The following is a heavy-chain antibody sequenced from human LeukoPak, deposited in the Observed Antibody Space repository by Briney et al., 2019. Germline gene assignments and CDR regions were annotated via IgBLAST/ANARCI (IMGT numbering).Heavy chain of an antibody. CDR2: IYSGGSK. D-gene: IGHD3-3*01. J-gene: IGHJ5*02. V-gene: IGHV3-66*01. Sequence: GGSLRLSCAASGFTVSSNYMSWVRQAPGKGLEGVSVIYSGGSKYSGDFVKGRFTISRDNSQNPLYLKMNSLRAEDTAVYYCARVRASTTIFGVVRGNWFDPWGQGTLVTVSS. CDR1: GFTVSSNY. CDR3: ARVRASTTIFGVVRGNWFDP.